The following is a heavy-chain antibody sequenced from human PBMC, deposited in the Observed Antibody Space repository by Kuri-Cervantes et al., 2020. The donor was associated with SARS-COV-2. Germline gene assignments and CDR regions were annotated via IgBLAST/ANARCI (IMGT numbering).Heavy chain of an antibody. V-gene: IGHV3-48*01. CDR1: GFIFRSHN. D-gene: IGHD3-10*01. CDR3: AKDSWGE. J-gene: IGHJ4*02. CDR2: IGSSGGTK. Sequence: GESLKISCAASGFIFRSHNMVWVRQTPGKGLEWVSFIGSSGGTKEYADSVKGRFTISRDNSKNTLYLQMNSLRAEDTAVYYCAKDSWGEWGQGTLVTVSS.